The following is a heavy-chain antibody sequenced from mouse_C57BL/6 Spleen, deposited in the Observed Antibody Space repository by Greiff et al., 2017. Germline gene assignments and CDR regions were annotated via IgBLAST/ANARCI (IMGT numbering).Heavy chain of an antibody. CDR2: IDPSDSYT. V-gene: IGHV1-59*01. J-gene: IGHJ3*01. CDR3: ARERLTGTTWFAY. CDR1: GYTFTSYG. Sequence: QVQLQQPGAELVRPGTSVKLSCKASGYTFTSYGMHWVKQRPGQGLEWIGVIDPSDSYTNYNQKFKGKATLTVDTSSSTAYMQLSSLTSEDSAVYYCARERLTGTTWFAYWGQGTLVTVSA. D-gene: IGHD4-1*01.